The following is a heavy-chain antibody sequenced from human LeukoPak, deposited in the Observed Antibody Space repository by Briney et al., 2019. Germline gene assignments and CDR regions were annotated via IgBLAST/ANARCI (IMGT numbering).Heavy chain of an antibody. Sequence: GGSLRLSCAASGFTFSSYSMNWVRQAPGKGLEWVSLIYSRGDTKYADSVKGRFTISRDNSKNTLYLQMSSLRSEDTAVYYCARLNVGIAAAGGAEYFQHWGQGTLVTVSS. CDR3: ARLNVGIAAAGGAEYFQH. CDR1: GFTFSSYS. CDR2: IYSRGDT. V-gene: IGHV3-53*05. D-gene: IGHD6-13*01. J-gene: IGHJ1*01.